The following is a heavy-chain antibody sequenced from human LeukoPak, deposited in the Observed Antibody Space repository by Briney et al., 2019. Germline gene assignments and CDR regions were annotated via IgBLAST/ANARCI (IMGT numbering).Heavy chain of an antibody. CDR1: GYTFTSYY. CDR3: ASNYYDTYDAFDI. V-gene: IGHV1-46*01. D-gene: IGHD3-22*01. Sequence: ASVKVSCKASGYTFTSYYMHWVRQAPGQGLEWMGIINPSGGSTSYAQKFQGRVTMTRDTSTSTVYMELSSLRSEDTAVYYCASNYYDTYDAFDIWGQGTMVTVSS. J-gene: IGHJ3*02. CDR2: INPSGGST.